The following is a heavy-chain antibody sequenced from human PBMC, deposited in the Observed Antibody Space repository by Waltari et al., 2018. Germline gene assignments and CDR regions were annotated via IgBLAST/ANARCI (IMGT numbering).Heavy chain of an antibody. D-gene: IGHD3-22*01. V-gene: IGHV3-7*01. J-gene: IGHJ3*01. CDR1: AFTFSAYW. Sequence: VQLVQSGGGSVQPGGSLRLSCAGSAFTFSAYWICWVRKAPGRGLEWVANIKADGVGKDYVDSVKGRFSIVRDNAKQSVFLHMDRLRVEDTATYYCASRGFFDSTGYYGGGAFDLWGPGAEVSVSS. CDR2: IKADGVGK. CDR3: ASRGFFDSTGYYGGGAFDL.